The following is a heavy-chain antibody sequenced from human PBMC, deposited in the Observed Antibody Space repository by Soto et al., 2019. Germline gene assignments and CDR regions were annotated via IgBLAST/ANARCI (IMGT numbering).Heavy chain of an antibody. CDR3: STYDYGWGPYRVRWAY. J-gene: IGHJ4*02. CDR1: GVGFSTSW. D-gene: IGHD3-16*01. Sequence: EVQLVESGGGLVPPGGSLRLSCAASGVGFSTSWMSWVRQAPGKGLEWVGRILSKNDGGTTEYPAPVKGRFIISRDDSKNELNLQMIGLKTEDTAVYYCSTYDYGWGPYRVRWAYWGQGTLVTVSS. V-gene: IGHV3-15*01. CDR2: ILSKNDGGTT.